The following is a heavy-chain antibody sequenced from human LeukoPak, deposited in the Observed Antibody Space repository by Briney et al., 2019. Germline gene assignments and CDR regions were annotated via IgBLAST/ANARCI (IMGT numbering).Heavy chain of an antibody. CDR2: IYSGGST. V-gene: IGHV3-66*02. J-gene: IGHJ4*02. CDR3: ARVPYSGYDFQTDY. Sequence: PGGSLRLSCAASGFTVSSNYMSWVCQAPGKGLECASVIYSGGSTYYADSVKGRFTISRDNSKNTLYLQMNSLRAEDTAVYYCARVPYSGYDFQTDYWGQGTLDTVSS. D-gene: IGHD5-12*01. CDR1: GFTVSSNY.